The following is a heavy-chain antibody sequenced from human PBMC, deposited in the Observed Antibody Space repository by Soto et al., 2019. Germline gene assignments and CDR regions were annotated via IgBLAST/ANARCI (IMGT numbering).Heavy chain of an antibody. V-gene: IGHV1-18*01. CDR1: GYTFTSHG. Sequence: QVQLVQSGAEVKKPGASVKVSCKASGYTFTSHGISWVRQAPGQGLEWMGWISAKNGDTNYAQKFQGRVTVTTDTSTSTGYMELRSLRSEDTAVYYCASMVRGSNIDHSHYMEVWGKGTTVTVSS. CDR2: ISAKNGDT. J-gene: IGHJ6*03. D-gene: IGHD3-10*01. CDR3: ASMVRGSNIDHSHYMEV.